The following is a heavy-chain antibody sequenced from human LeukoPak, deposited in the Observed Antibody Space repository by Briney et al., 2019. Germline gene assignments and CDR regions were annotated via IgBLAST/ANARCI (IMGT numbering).Heavy chain of an antibody. CDR3: ARGGLGESTLHYYYYGMDV. J-gene: IGHJ6*04. CDR2: INHSGST. V-gene: IGHV4-34*01. Sequence: PSETLSLTCAVYGGSFSGYYWSWIRQPPGKGLEWIGEINHSGSTNYNPSLKSRVTISVDTSKSQFSLKLRSVTAADTAVYYCARGGLGESTLHYYYYGMDVWGKGTTVTVSS. D-gene: IGHD3-16*01. CDR1: GGSFSGYY.